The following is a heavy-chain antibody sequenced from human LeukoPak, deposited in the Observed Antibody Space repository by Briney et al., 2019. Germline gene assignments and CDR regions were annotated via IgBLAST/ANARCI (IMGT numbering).Heavy chain of an antibody. CDR3: ASYSSGWYWGNYYYYYYMDV. Sequence: ASVKVSCKGSGYTFSSYGISWVRQAPGQGLEWMGWISTYNGNTNYAQKLQGRVTMTTDTSTSTAYMELSSLRSEDTAVYYCASYSSGWYWGNYYYYYYMDVWGKGTTVTVSS. J-gene: IGHJ6*03. V-gene: IGHV1-18*01. D-gene: IGHD6-19*01. CDR2: ISTYNGNT. CDR1: GYTFSSYG.